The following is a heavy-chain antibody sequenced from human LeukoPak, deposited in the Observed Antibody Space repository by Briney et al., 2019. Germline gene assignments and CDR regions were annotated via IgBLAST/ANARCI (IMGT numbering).Heavy chain of an antibody. CDR1: GYTFTSYA. V-gene: IGHV1-18*01. CDR3: ARSPPTYYDSSGYSDY. J-gene: IGHJ4*02. D-gene: IGHD3-22*01. Sequence: GASVKVSCKASGYTFTSYAITWVRQAPGQGLEWMGWISAYSGNTNYAQMLQGRVTMTTDTSTSTAYMELRSLRSDDTAVYYCARSPPTYYDSSGYSDYWGQGTLVTVPS. CDR2: ISAYSGNT.